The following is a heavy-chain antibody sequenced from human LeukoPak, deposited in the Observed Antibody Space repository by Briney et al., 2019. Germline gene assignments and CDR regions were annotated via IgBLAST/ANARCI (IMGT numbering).Heavy chain of an antibody. CDR1: GFTVSSNY. D-gene: IGHD6-6*01. Sequence: GGSLGLSCAASGFTVSSNYMSWVRQAPGKGLEWVSVIYSGGSTYYADSVKGRFTISRDNSKNTLYLQMNSLRAEDTAVYYCARDAGSSPEYYFDYWGQGTLVTVSS. V-gene: IGHV3-53*01. CDR2: IYSGGST. CDR3: ARDAGSSPEYYFDY. J-gene: IGHJ4*02.